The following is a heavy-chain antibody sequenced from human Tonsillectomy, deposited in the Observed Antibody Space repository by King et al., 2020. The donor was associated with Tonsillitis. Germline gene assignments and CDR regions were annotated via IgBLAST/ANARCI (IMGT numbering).Heavy chain of an antibody. V-gene: IGHV4-59*01. Sequence: VQLQESGPGLVKPSETLSLTCTVSGGSISSYYWSWIRQPPGKGLEWIGYIYYSGSTNYNPSPKSRVTISVDTSKNQFSLKLSSVTAADTAVYYCARVGGSGSYYNDYYFDYWGQGTLVTVSS. CDR2: IYYSGST. D-gene: IGHD3-10*01. CDR3: ARVGGSGSYYNDYYFDY. J-gene: IGHJ4*02. CDR1: GGSISSYY.